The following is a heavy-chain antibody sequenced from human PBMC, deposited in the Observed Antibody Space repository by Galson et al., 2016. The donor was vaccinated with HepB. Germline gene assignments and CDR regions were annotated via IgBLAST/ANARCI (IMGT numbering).Heavy chain of an antibody. Sequence: SLRLSCAASGFSFNTHAMNWVRQAPGKGLEWVAVISYDGSNTNYAHSVKGRFTISRDNSKNTVHLQMNSLRAEDTATYYCVKGRIWHNYYYMDVWGKGTTVTVSS. D-gene: IGHD2-15*01. CDR3: VKGRIWHNYYYMDV. CDR2: ISYDGSNT. CDR1: GFSFNTHA. J-gene: IGHJ6*03. V-gene: IGHV3-30-3*01.